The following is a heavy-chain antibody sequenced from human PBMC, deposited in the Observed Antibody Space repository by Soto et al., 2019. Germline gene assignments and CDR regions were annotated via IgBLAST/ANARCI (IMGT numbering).Heavy chain of an antibody. J-gene: IGHJ4*02. V-gene: IGHV3-15*07. CDR3: TTNTRDILTGYSTIPGHFDY. CDR2: IKSKTDGGTT. D-gene: IGHD3-9*01. Sequence: GGSLRLSCAASGFTFSNAWMNWVRQAPGKGLEWVGRIKSKTDGGTTDYAAPVKGRFTISRDDSKNTLYLQMNSLKTEDTAVYYCTTNTRDILTGYSTIPGHFDYWGQGTLVTVSS. CDR1: GFTFSNAW.